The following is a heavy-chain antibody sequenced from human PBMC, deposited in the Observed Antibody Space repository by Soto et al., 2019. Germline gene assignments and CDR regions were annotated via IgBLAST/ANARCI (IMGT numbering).Heavy chain of an antibody. CDR2: IDPNSGAT. CDR3: ARGYGSSPNMELRFGMDV. J-gene: IGHJ6*02. CDR1: GYILTGYS. D-gene: IGHD5-18*01. Sequence: QVYLVQSGAEVRRAGASVKVSCTAFGYILTGYSLHWVRQGPGQGLEWLGWIDPNSGATNSAEKFHGRVSMTRDTSISAAYLELSSLRSDDTAIYYCARGYGSSPNMELRFGMDVWGQGTTISVSS. V-gene: IGHV1-2*02.